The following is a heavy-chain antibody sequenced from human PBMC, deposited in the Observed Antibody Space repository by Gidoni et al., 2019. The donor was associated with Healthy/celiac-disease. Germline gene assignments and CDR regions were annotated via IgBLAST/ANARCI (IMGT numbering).Heavy chain of an antibody. D-gene: IGHD4-17*01. CDR2: ISSSCSTI. Sequence: QVQLVESGGGLVKPGGSLRLSCAASGFTFSDYYLSWIRQAPGKGLEWVSYISSSCSTIYYADSVKGRFTISRDNAKNSLYLQMNSLRAEDTAVYYCARDAGDYGDYGGVYYYYYMDVWGKGTTVTVSS. V-gene: IGHV3-11*01. CDR1: GFTFSDYY. J-gene: IGHJ6*03. CDR3: ARDAGDYGDYGGVYYYYYMDV.